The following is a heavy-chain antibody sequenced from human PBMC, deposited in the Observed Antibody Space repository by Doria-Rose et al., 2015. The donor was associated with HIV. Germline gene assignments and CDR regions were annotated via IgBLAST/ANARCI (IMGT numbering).Heavy chain of an antibody. V-gene: IGHV4-59*01. CDR2: IFNTGST. CDR1: GGSISHYY. J-gene: IGHJ4*02. D-gene: IGHD1-26*01. CDR3: ARVLSGTYDC. Sequence: QVQLQESGPGLVKPSETLSLTCSVSGGSISHYYWSWIRQPPGKGLEYIGDIFNTGSTNYSPSLRSRVSRSIDTSKNKFSLRLSSVTAADTAVYYCARVLSGTYDCWGQGTLVTVSS.